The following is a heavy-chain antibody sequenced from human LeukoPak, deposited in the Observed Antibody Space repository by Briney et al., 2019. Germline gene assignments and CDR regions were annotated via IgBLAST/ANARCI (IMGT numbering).Heavy chain of an antibody. CDR2: ISYDGSNK. CDR3: ASERRYYLDY. J-gene: IGHJ4*02. D-gene: IGHD1-14*01. Sequence: PGRSLRLSCAASGFTFSSYAMHWVRQAPGKGLEWVAVISYDGSNKYYADSVKGRFTISRDNSKNTLYLQMNSLRAEDTAVYYCASERRYYLDYWGQGTLVTVSS. CDR1: GFTFSSYA. V-gene: IGHV3-30-3*01.